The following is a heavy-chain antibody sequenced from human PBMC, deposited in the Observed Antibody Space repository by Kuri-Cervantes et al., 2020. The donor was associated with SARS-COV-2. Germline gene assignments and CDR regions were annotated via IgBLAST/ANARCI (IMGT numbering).Heavy chain of an antibody. CDR2: LYRGSIT. CDR3: AKDPLYRGTYDLGKLDY. J-gene: IGHJ4*02. D-gene: IGHD3-3*01. CDR1: GFTDSSNY. V-gene: IGHV3-53*05. Sequence: LTCAASGFTDSSNYMSWVRQAPGKGLEWVSILYRGSITDYADSMKGRFTISRDSSKNTLYLEMNSLRVEDTAVYYCAKDPLYRGTYDLGKLDYWGQGTLVTVSS.